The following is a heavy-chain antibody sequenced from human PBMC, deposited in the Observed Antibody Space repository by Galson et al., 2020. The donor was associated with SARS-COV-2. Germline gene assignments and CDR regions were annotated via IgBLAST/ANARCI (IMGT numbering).Heavy chain of an antibody. Sequence: SETLSLTCTVSGGSISSSSYYWGWIRQPPGKGLEWIGSMYYSGSSYYNPSLESRVTISVDTSKNQFSLKLSSVTAADTTVYYCTRLINYSDRSCFHLYYYYYMDVWGNGTTITVSS. V-gene: IGHV4-39*01. CDR3: TRLINYSDRSCFHLYYYYYMDV. CDR1: GGSISSSSYY. J-gene: IGHJ6*03. D-gene: IGHD3-22*01. CDR2: MYYSGSS.